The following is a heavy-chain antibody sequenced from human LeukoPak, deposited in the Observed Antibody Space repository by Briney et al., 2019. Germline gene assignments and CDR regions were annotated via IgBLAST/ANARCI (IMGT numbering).Heavy chain of an antibody. CDR3: ARLTAGTHFDY. CDR2: IYYSGTT. J-gene: IGHJ4*02. CDR1: GGSISGYH. Sequence: SETLSLTCGVSGGSISGYHWSWIRQTPGKGLEWIGHIYYSGTTYYNPSLESRLTISIDTSKNQFSLKLSSVTAADTAVYYCARLTAGTHFDYWGQGTLVTVSS. V-gene: IGHV4-59*08.